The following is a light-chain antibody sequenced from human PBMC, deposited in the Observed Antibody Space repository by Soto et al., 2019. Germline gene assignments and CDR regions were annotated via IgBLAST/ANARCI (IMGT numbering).Light chain of an antibody. Sequence: DIQMTQSPSTLSASVGGTVTITCRASESISSWLAWYQQKPGKAPKLLIYKASNLASGVPSRFSGSGSGTEFTLTISSLQPDDSATYYCQQYMWTFGQGTKVDIK. CDR3: QQYMWT. J-gene: IGKJ1*01. CDR2: KAS. V-gene: IGKV1-5*03. CDR1: ESISSW.